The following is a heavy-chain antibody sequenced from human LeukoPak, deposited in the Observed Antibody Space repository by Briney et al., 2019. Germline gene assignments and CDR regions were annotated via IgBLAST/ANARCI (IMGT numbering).Heavy chain of an antibody. CDR2: ISKSGSPI. J-gene: IGHJ3*01. Sequence: GGSLRLSCAASGLTVSDYYMNWIRQAPGKGLEWVSHISKSGSPIYYADSVKGRFTISRDNAKNSLYLQMDSLRAEDTAVYYCQGTEGATTSDAFDVWGQGTMVTVSS. V-gene: IGHV3-11*04. CDR1: GLTVSDYY. D-gene: IGHD1-26*01. CDR3: QGTEGATTSDAFDV.